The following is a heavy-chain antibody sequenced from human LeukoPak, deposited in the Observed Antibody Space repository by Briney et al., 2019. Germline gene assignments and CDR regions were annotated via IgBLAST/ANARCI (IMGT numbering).Heavy chain of an antibody. J-gene: IGHJ6*02. D-gene: IGHD1-14*01. CDR3: AKVRGPLYYYAVDA. Sequence: GRSLRLSCAASGFTFSSYGMHWVRQAPGKGPEWVATVSYDGKYEFYSDSAKGRFSISRNDSDSTVHLQMHSLRPEDSAVYYCAKVRGPLYYYAVDAWGQGTKVTVSS. CDR1: GFTFSSYG. V-gene: IGHV3-30*18. CDR2: VSYDGKYE.